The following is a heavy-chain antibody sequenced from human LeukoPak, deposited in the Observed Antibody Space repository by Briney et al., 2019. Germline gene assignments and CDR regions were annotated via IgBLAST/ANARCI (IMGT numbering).Heavy chain of an antibody. CDR1: GFSFSSYA. J-gene: IGHJ6*04. D-gene: IGHD3-10*01. CDR3: AKGTFYYASGSYCMDV. CDR2: ISGSGDNT. V-gene: IGHV3-23*01. Sequence: GGSLRLSCAASGFSFSSYAMTWVRQAPGKGLEWVSAISGSGDNTYYADSLKGRLTISRDNFKNTLYLQMNSLRAEDTAVYFCAKGTFYYASGSYCMDVWGKGTTVTVFS.